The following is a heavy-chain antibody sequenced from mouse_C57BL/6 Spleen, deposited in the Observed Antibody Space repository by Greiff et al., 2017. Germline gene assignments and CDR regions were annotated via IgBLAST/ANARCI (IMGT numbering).Heavy chain of an antibody. Sequence: QVQLQQPGPELVKPGASVKLSCKASGYTFTSYWMHWVKQRPGQGLEWIGNINPSNGGTNYNEKFKSKATLTVDKSSSTAYMQLSSLTSEDSAVYYCARGSKSSYYGRGYFDVWGTGTTVTVSS. CDR1: GYTFTSYW. CDR3: ARGSKSSYYGRGYFDV. V-gene: IGHV1-53*01. D-gene: IGHD2-1*01. CDR2: INPSNGGT. J-gene: IGHJ1*03.